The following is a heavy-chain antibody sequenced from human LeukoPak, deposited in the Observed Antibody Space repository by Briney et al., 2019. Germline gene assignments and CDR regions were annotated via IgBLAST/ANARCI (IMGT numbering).Heavy chain of an antibody. CDR2: IRYDGSNK. Sequence: PGGSLRLSCAASGFTFSSYGMHWVRQAPGEGLEWVAFIRYDGSNKYYADSVKGRFTVSRDNAKNALYLQMNSLRAEDTGVYFCARGQTLTFWGQGTLVTASS. CDR1: GFTFSSYG. J-gene: IGHJ4*02. CDR3: ARGQTLTF. V-gene: IGHV3-30*02.